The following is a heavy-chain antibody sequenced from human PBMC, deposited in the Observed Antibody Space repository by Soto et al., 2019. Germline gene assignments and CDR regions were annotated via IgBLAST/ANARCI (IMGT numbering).Heavy chain of an antibody. V-gene: IGHV3-53*01. CDR3: ATSPLFPGAT. CDR2: IYSSGST. J-gene: IGHJ3*01. Sequence: EVQLVESGGGLIQPGGSLRLSCAASGFTFSSNDMNWVRQAPGNGLEWVSLIYSSGSTSYAYSVKGRFTISRDNSKNTLYLQMSSLRDDDTAVYYCATSPLFPGATWGQGTMVTVSS. D-gene: IGHD2-21*01. CDR1: GFTFSSND.